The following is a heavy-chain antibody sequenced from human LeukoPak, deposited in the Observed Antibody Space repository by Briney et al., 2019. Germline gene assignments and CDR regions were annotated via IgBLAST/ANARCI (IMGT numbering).Heavy chain of an antibody. CDR3: AKDRSSGWFNFDY. D-gene: IGHD6-19*01. J-gene: IGHJ4*02. CDR1: GFTFSDYY. V-gene: IGHV3-11*01. Sequence: KPGGSLRLSCAASGFTFSDYYMSWIRRAPGKGLEWVSYISSSGSTIYYADSVKGRFTISRDNAKNSLYLQMNSLRAEDTAVYYCAKDRSSGWFNFDYWGQGTLVTVSS. CDR2: ISSSGSTI.